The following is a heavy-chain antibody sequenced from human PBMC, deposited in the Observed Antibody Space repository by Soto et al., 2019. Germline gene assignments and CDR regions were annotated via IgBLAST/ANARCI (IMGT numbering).Heavy chain of an antibody. CDR1: GFTFSSYA. Sequence: PGGSLRLSCAASGFTFSSYAMTWVRQAPGKGLEWVSGISGSGGSTYSADSVQGRFTISRDNSKNTLYLQMNSLRAEDTAVYYCAKDLKYQLLSFDYWGQGTLVTVSS. J-gene: IGHJ4*02. CDR2: ISGSGGST. D-gene: IGHD2-2*01. V-gene: IGHV3-23*01. CDR3: AKDLKYQLLSFDY.